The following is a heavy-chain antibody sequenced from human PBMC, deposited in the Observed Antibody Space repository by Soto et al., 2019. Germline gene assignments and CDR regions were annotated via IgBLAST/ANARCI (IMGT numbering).Heavy chain of an antibody. V-gene: IGHV4-31*03. CDR1: GGSISSDGYY. CDR3: ARLDI. J-gene: IGHJ3*02. CDR2: IYYSGST. Sequence: QVQLQESGPGLVKPSQTLSLTCTVSGGSISSDGYYWSWIRQHPGKGMEWIGYIYYSGSTYSTTSLTSRVIISVDTSKNQFSLKLSSVTAADTTVYYCARLDIWGQGTMVTVSS.